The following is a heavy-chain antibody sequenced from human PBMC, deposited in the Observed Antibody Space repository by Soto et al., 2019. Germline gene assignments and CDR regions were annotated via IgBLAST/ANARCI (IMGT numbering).Heavy chain of an antibody. Sequence: GGSLRLSCAASGFTFSNAWMNWVRQAPGKGLEWVGRIKSKTDGGTTDYAATVKGRFTISRDDSKNTLYLQMNSLKTEDTAVYYCTTSSSSWYEGNYFDYWGQGTLVTVSS. CDR3: TTSSSSWYEGNYFDY. D-gene: IGHD6-13*01. V-gene: IGHV3-15*07. CDR1: GFTFSNAW. CDR2: IKSKTDGGTT. J-gene: IGHJ4*02.